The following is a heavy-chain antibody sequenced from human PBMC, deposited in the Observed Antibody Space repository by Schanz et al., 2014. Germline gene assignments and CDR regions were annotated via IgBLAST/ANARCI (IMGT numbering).Heavy chain of an antibody. J-gene: IGHJ3*01. CDR2: INGDGSST. V-gene: IGHV3-74*01. D-gene: IGHD2-21*01. Sequence: EVQLVESGGELVQPGGSLRLSCAASGFTFSSYWMHWVRQVPGKGPVWVSRINGDGSSTLYADSVKGRFFISRDSSKNTLFLQMNSLRADDTAIYFCARDEGRDGYNLAFDVWGQGTLVTVSS. CDR3: ARDEGRDGYNLAFDV. CDR1: GFTFSSYW.